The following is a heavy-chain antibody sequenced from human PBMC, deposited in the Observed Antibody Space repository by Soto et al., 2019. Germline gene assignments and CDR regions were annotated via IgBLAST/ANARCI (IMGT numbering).Heavy chain of an antibody. J-gene: IGHJ4*02. D-gene: IGHD5-12*01. CDR3: ARESYSGYHSYDY. CDR1: VYSMWSVCF. Sequence: AXSLTCDFSVYSMWSVCFSGRIRQHPGKGLEWIANMYHDGNTHYNPSLKSRVTMSVDTSKNQFSLKLNSVTAADTAVYYCARESYSGYHSYDYWGQGILVTVSS. CDR2: MYHDGNT. V-gene: IGHV4-38-2*02.